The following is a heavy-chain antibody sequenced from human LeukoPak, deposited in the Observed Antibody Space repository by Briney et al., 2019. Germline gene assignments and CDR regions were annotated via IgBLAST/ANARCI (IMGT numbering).Heavy chain of an antibody. D-gene: IGHD5-24*01. Sequence: PGGSLRLSCAASGFNVNNKYMSWVRQAPGKGLEWVSVIYSGGATYYAESVQGRFVISRDNSKNILYLQMNSLRAEDTAVYYCAGGTDDYNIYGEWGQGTLVTVSS. CDR3: AGGTDDYNIYGE. CDR2: IYSGGAT. J-gene: IGHJ4*02. CDR1: GFNVNNKY. V-gene: IGHV3-53*01.